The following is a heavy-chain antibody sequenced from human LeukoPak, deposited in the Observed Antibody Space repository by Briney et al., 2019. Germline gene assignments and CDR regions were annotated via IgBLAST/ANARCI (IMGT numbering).Heavy chain of an antibody. CDR2: ISSSSSYI. J-gene: IGHJ6*02. Sequence: GGSLRLSCAASGFTFSSYSMNWVRQAPGKGLEWVSSISSSSSYIYYADSVKGRFTISRDNAKNSLYLQMNSLRAEDTAVYYCAREAGSSWYLNYYYYGMDVWGQGTTVTVSS. CDR3: AREAGSSWYLNYYYYGMDV. D-gene: IGHD6-13*01. CDR1: GFTFSSYS. V-gene: IGHV3-21*01.